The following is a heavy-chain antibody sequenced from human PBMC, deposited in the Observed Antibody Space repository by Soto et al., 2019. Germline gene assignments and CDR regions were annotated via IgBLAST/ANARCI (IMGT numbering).Heavy chain of an antibody. J-gene: IGHJ4*01. CDR3: VKDSYADFHRVLSTAEYFFDY. Sequence: GGSLRLSCTASGFTFDDYAMHWVRQGPGRGLEWVSGITWNSGKIAYADSVKGRFTIARDDDNNSLYPQMNSLRPEDTALYYCVKDSYADFHRVLSTAEYFFDYWGHGTLVTVSS. CDR2: ITWNSGKI. V-gene: IGHV3-9*01. CDR1: GFTFDDYA. D-gene: IGHD2-15*01.